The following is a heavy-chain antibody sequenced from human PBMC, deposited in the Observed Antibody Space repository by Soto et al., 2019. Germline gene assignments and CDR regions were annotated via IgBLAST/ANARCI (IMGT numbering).Heavy chain of an antibody. CDR3: ARGSYGYNYYYYYGMDV. D-gene: IGHD5-18*01. J-gene: IGHJ6*02. V-gene: IGHV1-69*01. CDR1: GGTFSSYA. Sequence: QVQLVQSGAEVKKPGSSVKVSCKASGGTFSSYAISWVRQSPGQGLEWMGGIIPISGTANYAQKFQGRVTITADESTCTAYIELSSLKSEDTAVYYCARGSYGYNYYYYYGMDVWGQGTTVTVSS. CDR2: IIPISGTA.